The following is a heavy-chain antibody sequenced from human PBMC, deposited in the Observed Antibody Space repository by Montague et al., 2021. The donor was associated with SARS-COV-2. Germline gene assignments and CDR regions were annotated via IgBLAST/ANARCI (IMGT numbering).Heavy chain of an antibody. Sequence: SLRLSCAASGFTVSSYAMHWVRQAPVKGLEWVAVISYDGSNQYYXYSXQGRFTISRDNSKNTLYLQMNSLRAEDTAVYYCAREYYDILTGYLAHYYYYGMDVWGQGTTVTVSS. V-gene: IGHV3-30-3*01. D-gene: IGHD3-9*01. CDR1: GFTVSSYA. CDR2: ISYDGSNQ. CDR3: AREYYDILTGYLAHYYYYGMDV. J-gene: IGHJ6*02.